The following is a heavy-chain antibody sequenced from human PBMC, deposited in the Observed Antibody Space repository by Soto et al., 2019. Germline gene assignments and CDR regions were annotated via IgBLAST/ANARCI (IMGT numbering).Heavy chain of an antibody. CDR2: TYYRSKWYS. Sequence: SQTLSLTCAISGDSVSSNSAAWNWVRQPPSRGLEWLGRTYYRSKWYSDYAVSVKSRITINPDTSKNQFSLQLNSVTPEDAAMYYCARIVGGSSDYWGQGTRVTVSS. CDR3: ARIVGGSSDY. CDR1: GDSVSSNSAA. V-gene: IGHV6-1*01. D-gene: IGHD2-15*01. J-gene: IGHJ4*02.